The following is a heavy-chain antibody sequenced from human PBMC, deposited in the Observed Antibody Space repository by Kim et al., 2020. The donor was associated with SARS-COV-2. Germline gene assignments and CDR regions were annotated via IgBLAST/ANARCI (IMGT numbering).Heavy chain of an antibody. D-gene: IGHD3-16*01. J-gene: IGHJ4*02. CDR1: GFTFSYYW. CDR3: VRLYDSSTSGNSYFYFDY. Sequence: GGSLRLSCAASGFTFSYYWMTWVRQVPGKGLEWVANIEQDGGEKYYVDSVNGRFTISRDNSKNSLFLQMNSLRAEDTAVYYCVRLYDSSTSGNSYFYFDYWGQGPPVTVSS. CDR2: IEQDGGEK. V-gene: IGHV3-7*01.